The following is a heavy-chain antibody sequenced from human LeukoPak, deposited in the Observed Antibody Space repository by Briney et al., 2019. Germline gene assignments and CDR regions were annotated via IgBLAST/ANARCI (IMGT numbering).Heavy chain of an antibody. CDR2: IYYSGTT. V-gene: IGHV4-39*01. D-gene: IGHD3-10*01. CDR1: GGSISSSSSY. CDR3: ARHRGSGSFYVDFDY. Sequence: SETLSLTCTVSGGSISSSSSYWGWIRQPPGKGLEWIGSIYYSGTTNYNPSLKSRVTISVDTSKNQFSLKLSSVTAADTAVYYCARHRGSGSFYVDFDYWGQGTLVTVSS. J-gene: IGHJ4*02.